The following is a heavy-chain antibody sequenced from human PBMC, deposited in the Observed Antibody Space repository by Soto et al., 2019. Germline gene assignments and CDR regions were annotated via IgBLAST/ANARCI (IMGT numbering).Heavy chain of an antibody. Sequence: GESLKISCNGSGYIFTSYWIGWGRQMPGKGLEWMGIIYPGDSDTRYSPSFQGQVTISADKSISTAYLQWSSLKASDTAMYYCARHSSGWYRDAFDIWGQGTMVTVSS. J-gene: IGHJ3*02. D-gene: IGHD6-19*01. V-gene: IGHV5-51*01. CDR2: IYPGDSDT. CDR3: ARHSSGWYRDAFDI. CDR1: GYIFTSYW.